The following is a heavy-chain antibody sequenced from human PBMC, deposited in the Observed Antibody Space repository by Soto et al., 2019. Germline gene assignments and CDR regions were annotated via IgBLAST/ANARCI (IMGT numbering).Heavy chain of an antibody. CDR3: ARDTEFVGYCSSTSCYNAYYYYYGMDV. J-gene: IGHJ6*02. CDR1: GFTFSSYW. Sequence: GGSLRLSCAASGFTFSSYWMSWVRQAPGKGLEWVANIKQDGSEKYYVDSVKGRFTISRDNAKNSLSLQMNSLRAEDTGVYYCARDTEFVGYCSSTSCYNAYYYYYGMDVWGQGTTVTVSS. D-gene: IGHD2-2*02. V-gene: IGHV3-7*05. CDR2: IKQDGSEK.